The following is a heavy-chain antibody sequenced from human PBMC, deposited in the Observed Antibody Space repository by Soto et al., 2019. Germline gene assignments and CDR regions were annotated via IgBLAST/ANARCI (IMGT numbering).Heavy chain of an antibody. CDR2: INHSGNT. V-gene: IGHV4-34*01. D-gene: IGHD2-21*01. CDR3: ERGRGEFDA. CDR1: GASLSDNY. J-gene: IGHJ5*02. Sequence: SETLSLTCAVYGASLSDNYCNWLRQPPGKGLEWIGEINHSGNTNYNPSLRSRVTISIDTSKNQLSLNLRYVSAAEKAVYYCERGRGEFDAWGQGTPVTV.